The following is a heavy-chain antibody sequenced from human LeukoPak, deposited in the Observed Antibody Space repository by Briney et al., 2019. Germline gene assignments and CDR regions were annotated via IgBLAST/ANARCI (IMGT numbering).Heavy chain of an antibody. J-gene: IGHJ4*02. CDR3: ARGVRIFGVVTWDY. D-gene: IGHD3-3*01. V-gene: IGHV1-2*06. CDR1: GYIFTDYY. CDR2: INPNSGGT. Sequence: ASVKVSCKASGYIFTDYYMHWVRQAPGQELGRMGRINPNSGGTNYAQKFQGRVTMTRDTSTSTAYMELSRLRADGTAVYSCARGVRIFGVVTWDYWGQGTLVTVSS.